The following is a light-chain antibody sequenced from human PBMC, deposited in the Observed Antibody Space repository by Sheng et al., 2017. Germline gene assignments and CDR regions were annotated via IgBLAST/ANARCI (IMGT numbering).Light chain of an antibody. CDR3: QVWDGSSDQEV. CDR1: NIGRKS. Sequence: SYVLTQPPSVSVAPGQTARITCGGNNIGRKSVHWYQQKPGQAPVLVVHDDIDRPSGIPERFSGSNSGNTATLTISRVEAGDEADYYCQVWDGSSDQEVFGGGTKLTVL. V-gene: IGLV3-21*02. CDR2: DDI. J-gene: IGLJ2*01.